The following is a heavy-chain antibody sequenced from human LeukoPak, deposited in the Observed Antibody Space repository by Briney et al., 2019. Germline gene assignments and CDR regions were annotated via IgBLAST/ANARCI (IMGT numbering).Heavy chain of an antibody. V-gene: IGHV3-33*01. D-gene: IGHD6-13*01. CDR3: ARGFRYSSSWEAFDI. Sequence: GGSLRLSCAASGFTFSSYGMHWVRQAPGKGLEWVAVIWYDGSNKYYADSVKGRFTISRDNSKNTLYLQMNSLRAEDTAVYYCARGFRYSSSWEAFDIWGQGTLVIVSS. CDR2: IWYDGSNK. J-gene: IGHJ3*02. CDR1: GFTFSSYG.